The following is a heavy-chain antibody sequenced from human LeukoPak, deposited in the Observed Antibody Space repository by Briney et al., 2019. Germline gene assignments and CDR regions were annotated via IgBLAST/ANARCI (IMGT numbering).Heavy chain of an antibody. D-gene: IGHD2-15*01. CDR3: ARHCSGGSCYSGGIDY. Sequence: SETLSLTYTVSGGSISSSSYYWGWIRQPPGKGLEWVGYIYYSGSTNYNPSLKSRVTISVDTSKNQFSLKLSSVTAADTAVYYCARHCSGGSCYSGGIDYWGQGTLVTVSS. V-gene: IGHV4-61*05. CDR2: IYYSGST. J-gene: IGHJ4*02. CDR1: GGSISSSSYY.